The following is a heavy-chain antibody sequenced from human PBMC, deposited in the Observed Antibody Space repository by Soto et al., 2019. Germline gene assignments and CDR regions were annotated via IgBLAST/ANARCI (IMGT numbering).Heavy chain of an antibody. CDR2: IFYSGST. J-gene: IGHJ5*02. Sequence: PSETLSLTCSASGGSISTSRSYWAWIRQPPGKGLEWLANIFYSGSTFYNPSLASRVSVSVDTSKNEFSLKLRSVTAADTAVYYCARRPTTGDTDLWFDPWGQGTLVTVSS. CDR3: ARRPTTGDTDLWFDP. V-gene: IGHV4-39*01. D-gene: IGHD2-21*01. CDR1: GGSISTSRSY.